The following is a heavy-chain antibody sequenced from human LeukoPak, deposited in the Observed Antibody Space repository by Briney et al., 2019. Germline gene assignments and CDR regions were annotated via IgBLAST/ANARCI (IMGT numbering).Heavy chain of an antibody. J-gene: IGHJ4*02. CDR3: ARDPDYYDSNPDY. D-gene: IGHD3-22*01. CDR1: GFTFSSYW. V-gene: IGHV3-7*01. Sequence: GGSLRLSCAASGFTFSSYWMSWVRQAPGKGLEWVANIKQDGSEKYYVDSVKGRFTISRDNAKNSLYLQMNSLRAEDTAVYYCARDPDYYDSNPDYWRQGTLVTVSS. CDR2: IKQDGSEK.